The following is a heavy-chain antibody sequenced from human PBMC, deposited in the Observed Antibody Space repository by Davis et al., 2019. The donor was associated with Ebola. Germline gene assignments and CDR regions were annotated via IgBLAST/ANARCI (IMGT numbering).Heavy chain of an antibody. CDR1: GFTFSSYA. Sequence: GGSLRLSCTASGFTFSSYAMSWVRQAPGKGLEWVSGISGSGGRTYYADSVKGRFTISRDNSKNTLYLQMNSLRAEDTAVYYCAKDTRSRIFGVVSDYWGQGTLVTVSS. V-gene: IGHV3-23*01. J-gene: IGHJ4*02. CDR3: AKDTRSRIFGVVSDY. D-gene: IGHD3-3*01. CDR2: ISGSGGRT.